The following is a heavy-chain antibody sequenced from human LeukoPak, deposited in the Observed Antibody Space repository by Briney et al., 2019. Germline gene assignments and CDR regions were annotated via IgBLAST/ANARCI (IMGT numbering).Heavy chain of an antibody. D-gene: IGHD2-2*01. CDR2: ISSSSSYI. J-gene: IGHJ3*02. CDR3: ARDRCVVPAAITAVCAFDI. Sequence: GGSLRLSCAASGFTFSSYSMNWVRQAPGKGLEWVSSISSSSSYIYYADSVRGRFTISRDNAKNSLYLQMNSLRAEDTAVYYCARDRCVVPAAITAVCAFDIWGQGTMVTVSS. CDR1: GFTFSSYS. V-gene: IGHV3-21*01.